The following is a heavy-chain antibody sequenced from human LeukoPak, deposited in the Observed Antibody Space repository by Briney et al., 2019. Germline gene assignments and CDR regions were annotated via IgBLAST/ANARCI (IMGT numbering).Heavy chain of an antibody. CDR3: AKLTRGGSSGFDY. D-gene: IGHD3-22*01. CDR2: IKQDGSEK. CDR1: GFTFSSYW. Sequence: PGGSLRLSCAASGFTFSSYWMSWVRQAPGKGLEWVANIKQDGSEKYYVDSVNGRFTISRDNSKNTLYLQMNSLRAEDTAVYYCAKLTRGGSSGFDYWGQGTLVTVSS. V-gene: IGHV3-7*01. J-gene: IGHJ4*02.